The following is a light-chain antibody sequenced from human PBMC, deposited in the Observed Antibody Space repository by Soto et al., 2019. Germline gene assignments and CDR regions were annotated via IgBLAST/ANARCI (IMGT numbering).Light chain of an antibody. CDR1: HGVSAY. CDR2: GTS. J-gene: IGKJ5*01. V-gene: IGKV3-20*01. CDR3: QQYGNSPIT. Sequence: EIVLTQSPSTLSLSPGERATLSCRASHGVSAYLGWYQQKPGQAPRLLIYGTSSRATGIPDRFSGSGSGTDFTLTISRLEPEDFAVYYCQQYGNSPITFGQGTRLEIK.